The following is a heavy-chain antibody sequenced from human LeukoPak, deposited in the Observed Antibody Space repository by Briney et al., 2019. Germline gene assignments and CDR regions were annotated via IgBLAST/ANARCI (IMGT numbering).Heavy chain of an antibody. CDR3: VRTSSGYSPI. Sequence: GGSLRLSCAASGFTFSSYDMTWVRQAPGKGLEWVSGISGSAGSKDYADSVKGRFTISRDNSKNTLYLQMSSLRAEDTAVFYCVRTSSGYSPIWGQGTMVTVSS. J-gene: IGHJ3*02. CDR2: ISGSAGSK. V-gene: IGHV3-23*01. D-gene: IGHD3-22*01. CDR1: GFTFSSYD.